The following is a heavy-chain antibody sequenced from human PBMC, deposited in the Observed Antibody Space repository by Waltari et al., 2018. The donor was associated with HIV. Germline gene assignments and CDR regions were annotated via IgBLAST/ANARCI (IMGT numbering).Heavy chain of an antibody. J-gene: IGHJ2*01. Sequence: QVQLVQSGAEVKKPGASVKVSCKASGYTFTGYYMHWVRQAPGQGLEWMGWINPNSGGTNYAQKFQGRVTMTRDTSISTAYMELSRLRSDDTAVYYCARGPRYDFWSGSLKGDWYFDLWGRGTLVTVSS. V-gene: IGHV1-2*02. CDR1: GYTFTGYY. CDR3: ARGPRYDFWSGSLKGDWYFDL. CDR2: INPNSGGT. D-gene: IGHD3-3*01.